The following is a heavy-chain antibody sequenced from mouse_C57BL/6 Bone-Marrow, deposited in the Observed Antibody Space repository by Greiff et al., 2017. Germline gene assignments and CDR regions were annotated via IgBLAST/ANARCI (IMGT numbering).Heavy chain of an antibody. CDR2: IRLKSDNYAT. D-gene: IGHD2-5*01. J-gene: IGHJ4*01. CDR1: GFTFSNYW. Sequence: EVMLVESGGGLVQPGGSMKLSCVASGFTFSNYWMNWVRQSPEKGLEWVAQIRLKSDNYATHYAESVKGRFTISRDDSKSSVYLQMNNLRAEDTGIYYCTPLYSKGGVYYAMDYWGQGTSVTVSS. CDR3: TPLYSKGGVYYAMDY. V-gene: IGHV6-3*01.